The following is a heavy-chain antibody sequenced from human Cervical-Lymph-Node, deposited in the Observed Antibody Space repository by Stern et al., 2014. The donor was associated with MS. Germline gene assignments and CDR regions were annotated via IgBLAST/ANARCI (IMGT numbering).Heavy chain of an antibody. CDR2: IYWDDEK. Sequence: QVTLKESGPTVVKPTQTLTLTCTFSGFSLNTRGMGVGWTRQPPGKALEWLALIYWDDEKRYNPSLTSRLSITKDPTKNQVVLTMTDMDPVDTGTYYCARRYDSTGYFFDWGQGTLVTVSS. J-gene: IGHJ4*02. D-gene: IGHD3-22*01. CDR1: GFSLNTRGMG. V-gene: IGHV2-5*02. CDR3: ARRYDSTGYFFD.